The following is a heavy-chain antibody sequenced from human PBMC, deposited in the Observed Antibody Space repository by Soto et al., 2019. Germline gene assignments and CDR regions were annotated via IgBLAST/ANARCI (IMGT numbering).Heavy chain of an antibody. D-gene: IGHD6-19*01. CDR2: MNPNSGNK. J-gene: IGHJ6*02. Sequence: ASVKVSCKASGYTFTSYYMHWVRQATGQGLEWMGWMNPNSGNKGYAQKFQGRVTMTRNTSISTAYMELSSLRSEDTAVYYCARDGVAGTFYYGMDVWGQGTTVTVSS. CDR3: ARDGVAGTFYYGMDV. CDR1: GYTFTSYY. V-gene: IGHV1-8*02.